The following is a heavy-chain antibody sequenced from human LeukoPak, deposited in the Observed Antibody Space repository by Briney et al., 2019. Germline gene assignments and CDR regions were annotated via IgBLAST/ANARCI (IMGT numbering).Heavy chain of an antibody. V-gene: IGHV3-53*01. Sequence: PGGSLGLSCAASGFTVSSNYMSWVRQAPGKGLEWVSVIYSGGSTYYADSVKGRFTISRDNAKNSLYLQMNSLRAEDTAVYYCARAPTVLVGYCSSSSCQADYWGQGTLVTVSS. CDR3: ARAPTVLVGYCSSSSCQADY. J-gene: IGHJ4*02. D-gene: IGHD2-2*01. CDR1: GFTVSSNY. CDR2: IYSGGST.